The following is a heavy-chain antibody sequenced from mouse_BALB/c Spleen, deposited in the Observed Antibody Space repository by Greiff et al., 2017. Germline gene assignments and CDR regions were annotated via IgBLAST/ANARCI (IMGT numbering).Heavy chain of an antibody. J-gene: IGHJ3*01. CDR2: ISSGGST. CDR1: GFTFSSYA. CDR3: ARDRAY. Sequence: EVQVVESGGGLVKPGGSLKLSCAASGFTFSSYAMSWVRQTPEKRLEWVASISSGGSTYYPDSVKGRFTISRDNPKNTLFLQMTSLRSEDTAMYYCARDRAYWGQGTLVTVSA. V-gene: IGHV5-6-5*01.